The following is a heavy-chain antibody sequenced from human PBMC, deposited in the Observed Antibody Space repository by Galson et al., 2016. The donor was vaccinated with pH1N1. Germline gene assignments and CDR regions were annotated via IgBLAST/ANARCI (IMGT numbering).Heavy chain of an antibody. CDR1: GYTFVAYY. J-gene: IGHJ4*02. D-gene: IGHD3-16*01. V-gene: IGHV1-46*03. Sequence: SVKVSCKASGYTFVAYYFHWVRQAPGQGLDWIGVIDPSGGGSIYAQRFQTRVSMTRDTSTSTVYMELSDLKSEDTVVYYCIRDLGRLRDYWGQGTLVTVSS. CDR2: IDPSGGGS. CDR3: IRDLGRLRDY.